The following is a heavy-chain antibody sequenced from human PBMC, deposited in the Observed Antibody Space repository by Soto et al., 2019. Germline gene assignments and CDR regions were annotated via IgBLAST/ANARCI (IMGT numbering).Heavy chain of an antibody. V-gene: IGHV3-15*01. CDR2: IKSKTDGGTT. CDR1: GFTFSNAW. J-gene: IGHJ4*02. CDR3: PTDLHSNLAFDY. D-gene: IGHD4-4*01. Sequence: GESLKISCAASGFTFSNAWMSWVRQAPGKGLEWVGHIKSKTDGGTTDYAAPVKGRFTISRDDSKNTLYLQMNSLKTEDSAAYYCPTDLHSNLAFDYWGQGTLVTVSS.